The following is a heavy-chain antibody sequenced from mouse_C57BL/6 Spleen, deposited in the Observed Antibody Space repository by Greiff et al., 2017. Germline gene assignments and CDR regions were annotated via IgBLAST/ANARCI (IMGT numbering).Heavy chain of an antibody. D-gene: IGHD2-5*01. CDR2: IDPETGGT. Sequence: QVQLKESGAELVRPGASVTLSCKASGYTFTDYEMHWVKQTPVHGLEWIGAIDPETGGTAYNQKFKGKAILTADKSSSTAYMELRSLTSEDSAVYYCTRKAYYSNYIYAMDYWGQGTSVTVSS. J-gene: IGHJ4*01. V-gene: IGHV1-15*01. CDR3: TRKAYYSNYIYAMDY. CDR1: GYTFTDYE.